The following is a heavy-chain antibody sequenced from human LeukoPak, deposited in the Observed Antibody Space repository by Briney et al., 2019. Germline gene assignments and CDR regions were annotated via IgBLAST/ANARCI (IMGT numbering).Heavy chain of an antibody. CDR2: FDTDGTT. J-gene: IGHJ5*02. CDR3: ARHVAKREEYYYGSGSYYYRWFDP. CDR1: GTSISINY. V-gene: IGHV4-4*07. Sequence: PSETLSLTCDVSGTSISINYWSWIRQPAGKGLEWIGRFDTDGTTNYNPSLKSRVTISVDTSKNQFSLKLSSVTVADTAVYYCARHVAKREEYYYGSGSYYYRWFDPWGQGTLVTVSS. D-gene: IGHD3-10*01.